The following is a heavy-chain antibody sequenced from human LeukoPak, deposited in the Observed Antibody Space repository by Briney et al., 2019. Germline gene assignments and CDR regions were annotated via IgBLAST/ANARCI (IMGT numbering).Heavy chain of an antibody. CDR2: VSGSGGST. D-gene: IGHD5-12*01. CDR3: TNNNVATKFDY. CDR1: GFTFTSYS. J-gene: IGHJ4*02. Sequence: PRGSLRLSCAASGFTFTSYSMSWVRQAPGKGLEWVSAVSGSGGSTYYADSVKGRFTISRDNSKNTLYLQMNSLRAEDTAVYYCTNNNVATKFDYWGQGTLVTVSS. V-gene: IGHV3-23*01.